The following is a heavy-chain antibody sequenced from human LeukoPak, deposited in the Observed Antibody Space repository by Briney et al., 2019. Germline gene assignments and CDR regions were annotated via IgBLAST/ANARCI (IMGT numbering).Heavy chain of an antibody. CDR1: EFTFSKFP. CDR3: AKSLFTSATGTGRAFDI. V-gene: IGHV3-23*01. D-gene: IGHD1-1*01. Sequence: PGGSLRLSCAASEFTFSKFPMGWVRQAPGRGLEWVSAISASGDVTFHADSVRGRFTISRDNSKSTLFLQMNDLRVEDTAKFYCAKSLFTSATGTGRAFDIWGQGTMVTVSS. CDR2: ISASGDVT. J-gene: IGHJ3*02.